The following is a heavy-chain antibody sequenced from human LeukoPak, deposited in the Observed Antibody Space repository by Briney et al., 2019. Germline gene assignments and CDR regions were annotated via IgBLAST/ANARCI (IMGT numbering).Heavy chain of an antibody. D-gene: IGHD3-22*01. Sequence: PSETLSLTCTVSGGSISSYYWSWIRQPPGKGLEWIGYIYYSGSTNYNPSLKSRATISVDTSKNQFSLKLSSVTAADTAVYYCARQDGDYYDSSGYQIRWFDPWGQGTLVTVSS. CDR2: IYYSGST. V-gene: IGHV4-59*08. CDR3: ARQDGDYYDSSGYQIRWFDP. CDR1: GGSISSYY. J-gene: IGHJ5*02.